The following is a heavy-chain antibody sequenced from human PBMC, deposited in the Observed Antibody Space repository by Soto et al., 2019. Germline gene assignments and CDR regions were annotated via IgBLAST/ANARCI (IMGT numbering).Heavy chain of an antibody. D-gene: IGHD3-3*01. CDR1: GYTFTSYA. J-gene: IGHJ4*02. CDR3: ARGPITIFGVVIMGYFDF. CDR2: INAGNGNT. V-gene: IGHV1-3*01. Sequence: QVQLVQSGAEVKKPGASVKVSCKASGYTFTSYAMHWVRQAPGQRLEWMGWINAGNGNTKYSQKFQGRVTITRDTSASTAYMELSSLRSEDTAVYYFARGPITIFGVVIMGYFDFWGQGTLVTVSS.